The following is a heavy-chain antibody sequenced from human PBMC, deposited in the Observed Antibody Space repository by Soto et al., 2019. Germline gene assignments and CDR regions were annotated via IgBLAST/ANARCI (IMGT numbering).Heavy chain of an antibody. Sequence: PSETLSLTCTVSGGSISSSSYYWGWIRQPPGKGLEWIGSIYYSGSTYYNPSLKSRVTISVDTSKNQFSLKLSSVTAADTAVYYCARDSLYYYGSGRQSYYYYGMDVWGQGTTVTVSS. V-gene: IGHV4-39*02. D-gene: IGHD3-10*01. CDR2: IYYSGST. CDR1: GGSISSSSYY. CDR3: ARDSLYYYGSGRQSYYYYGMDV. J-gene: IGHJ6*02.